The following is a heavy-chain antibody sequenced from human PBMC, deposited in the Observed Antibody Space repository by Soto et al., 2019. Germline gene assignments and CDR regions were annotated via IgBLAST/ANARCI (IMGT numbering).Heavy chain of an antibody. CDR2: VYYSGTP. CDR1: GGSVSSASYY. Sequence: SETLSLTCTVSGGSVSSASYYWNWIRQPPGKGLEWIGSVYYSGTPNYNPSLKSRVTISMDTSYNRLSLKLRSVTAAETAVYYCALDLYLWTGPWGMYLLGQGTTVTVSS. J-gene: IGHJ6*02. D-gene: IGHD3-3*01. CDR3: ALDLYLWTGPWGMYL. V-gene: IGHV4-61*01.